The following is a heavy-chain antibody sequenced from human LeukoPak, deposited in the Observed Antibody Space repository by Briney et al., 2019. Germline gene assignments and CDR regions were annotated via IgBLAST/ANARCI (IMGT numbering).Heavy chain of an antibody. CDR2: IYYSGST. CDR3: ARLTGRDSSDWPYFHY. V-gene: IGHV4-39*01. CDR1: GGSISSSSYY. J-gene: IGHJ4*01. D-gene: IGHD6-25*01. Sequence: SETLSLTCTVSGGSISSSSYYWGWIRQPPGKGLEWIGSIYYSGSTYYNPSLKSRVTISVDTSKNQFSLKLSSVTAADTAVYYCARLTGRDSSDWPYFHYWGQGALVTVSA.